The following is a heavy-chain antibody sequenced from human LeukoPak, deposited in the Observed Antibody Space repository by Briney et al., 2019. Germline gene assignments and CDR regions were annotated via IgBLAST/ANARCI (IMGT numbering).Heavy chain of an antibody. CDR3: ARDDSRGFAY. Sequence: GGSLRLSCAASGFTFSSYWMHWVRQAPGKGLVWVSRINNDGSSTSYADSVKGRFTISRDNAKNTLYLQINSLRAEDTAVYYCARDDSRGFAYWGQGTLVTVSS. CDR1: GFTFSSYW. D-gene: IGHD2-21*01. CDR2: INNDGSST. J-gene: IGHJ4*02. V-gene: IGHV3-74*01.